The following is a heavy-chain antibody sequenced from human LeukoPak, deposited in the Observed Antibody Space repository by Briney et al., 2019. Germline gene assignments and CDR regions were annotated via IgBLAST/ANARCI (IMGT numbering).Heavy chain of an antibody. J-gene: IGHJ4*02. CDR1: GGSISSYY. V-gene: IGHV4-59*01. CDR2: IYYSGST. Sequence: PSETLSFTCTVSGGSISSYYWSWIRQPPGKGLEWIGYIYYSGSTNYNPSLKSRVTISVDTSKNQFSLKLSSVTAADTAVYYCAREVRYSSGWYAYFDYWGQGTLVTVSS. D-gene: IGHD6-19*01. CDR3: AREVRYSSGWYAYFDY.